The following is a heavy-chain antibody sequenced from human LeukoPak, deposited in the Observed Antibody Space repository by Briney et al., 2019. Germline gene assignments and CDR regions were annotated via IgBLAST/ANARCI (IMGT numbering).Heavy chain of an antibody. D-gene: IGHD5-18*01. Sequence: SQTLSLTCTVSGGSISSGGYYWSWIRQHPGKGLEWIGYIYYSGSTYYNPSLKSRLTISVDTSKTQFSLKLSSVTAADTAVYYCARVGRYSYGSPPPLWGQGTLVTVSS. CDR1: GGSISSGGYY. J-gene: IGHJ4*02. V-gene: IGHV4-30-4*08. CDR3: ARVGRYSYGSPPPL. CDR2: IYYSGST.